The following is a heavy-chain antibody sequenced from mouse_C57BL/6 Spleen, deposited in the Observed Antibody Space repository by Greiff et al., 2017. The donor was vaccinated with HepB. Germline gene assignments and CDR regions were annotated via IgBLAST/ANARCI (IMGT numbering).Heavy chain of an antibody. CDR3: ARWGITTVVGRDYAMDY. J-gene: IGHJ4*01. CDR1: GYTFTDYY. D-gene: IGHD1-1*01. Sequence: EVQLQQSGPELVKPGASVKISCKASGYTFTDYYMNWVKQSHGKSLEWIGDINPNNGGTSYNQKFKGKATLTVDKSSSTAYLELRGLTSEDSAVYYCARWGITTVVGRDYAMDYWGQGTSVTVSS. V-gene: IGHV1-26*01. CDR2: INPNNGGT.